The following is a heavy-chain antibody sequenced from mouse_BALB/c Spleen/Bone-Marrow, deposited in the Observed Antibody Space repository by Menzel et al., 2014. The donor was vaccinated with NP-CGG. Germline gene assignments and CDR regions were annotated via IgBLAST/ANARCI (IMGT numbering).Heavy chain of an antibody. Sequence: EVQGVESGGGLVKPGGSLKLSCAASGFAFSSYDMSWVRQTPEKRLEWVATISSGGSYTYYPDSVKGRFAISRDNARNTLYLQMSSLRSEDTALYYCARRWLLPYAMDYWGQGTSVTVSS. J-gene: IGHJ4*01. CDR2: ISSGGSYT. CDR1: GFAFSSYD. CDR3: ARRWLLPYAMDY. V-gene: IGHV5-9*02. D-gene: IGHD2-3*01.